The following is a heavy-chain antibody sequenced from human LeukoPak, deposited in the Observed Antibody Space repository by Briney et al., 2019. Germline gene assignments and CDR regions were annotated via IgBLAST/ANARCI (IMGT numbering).Heavy chain of an antibody. V-gene: IGHV4-61*08. D-gene: IGHD2-8*01. CDR3: ARRIDSLYYFDY. CDR1: GGSVSSSGYY. CDR2: IFYTGST. J-gene: IGHJ4*02. Sequence: PSETLSLTCAVPGGSVSSSGYYWIWIRQPPGKGLDWIAYIFYTGSTNYNPSLNKRVPISLHPSNRQFSLKLSSVTAADTAVYYCARRIDSLYYFDYWGQGTLVTVSS.